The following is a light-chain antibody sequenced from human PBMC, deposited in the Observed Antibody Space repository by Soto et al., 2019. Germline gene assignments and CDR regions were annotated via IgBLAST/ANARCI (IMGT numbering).Light chain of an antibody. CDR2: GAS. Sequence: EIVLTQSPGTLSLSPGERATLSCRTSQSVSSNYLAWYQQKPGQAPRLLIYGASSRATGIPDRFSGSGSGTDFTLTISRLEPEDFAVYYCQQYGSSLTWTFGQGTRWIS. CDR3: QQYGSSLTWT. J-gene: IGKJ1*01. CDR1: QSVSSNY. V-gene: IGKV3-20*01.